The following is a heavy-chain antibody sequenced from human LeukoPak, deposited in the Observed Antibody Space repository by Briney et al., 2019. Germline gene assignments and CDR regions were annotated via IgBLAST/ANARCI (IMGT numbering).Heavy chain of an antibody. J-gene: IGHJ5*02. CDR1: GDSFSSNSVT. D-gene: IGHD2-2*01. CDR3: ARRLTQYDCFDP. CDR2: TYYRSTWYN. V-gene: IGHV6-1*01. Sequence: QTLSLTCAISGDSFSSNSVTWNWIRQSPSRGLEWLGRTYYRSTWYNDYAVSVRGRITVNPDTSKNQFSLHLNSVTPEDTAVYYCARRLTQYDCFDPWGQGILVTVSS.